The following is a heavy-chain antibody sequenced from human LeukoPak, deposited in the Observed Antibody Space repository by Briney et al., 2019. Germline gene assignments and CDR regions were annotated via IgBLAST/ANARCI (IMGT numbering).Heavy chain of an antibody. V-gene: IGHV3-30-3*01. Sequence: QPGRSLRLSCAASGFNFSSYAMHWVRQAPGKGLEWVAVISYDGSNKYYADSVKGRFTISRDNSKNTLYLQMNSLRAEDTAVYYCARDPGYYDSSGYHDYWGQGTLVTVSS. J-gene: IGHJ4*02. CDR1: GFNFSSYA. CDR2: ISYDGSNK. CDR3: ARDPGYYDSSGYHDY. D-gene: IGHD3-22*01.